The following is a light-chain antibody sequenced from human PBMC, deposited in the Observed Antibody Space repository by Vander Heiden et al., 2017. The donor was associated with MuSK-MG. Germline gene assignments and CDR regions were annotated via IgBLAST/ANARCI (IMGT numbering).Light chain of an antibody. J-gene: IGKJ4*01. V-gene: IGKV3-20*01. CDR1: QSVCSSY. CDR2: GAS. Sequence: EIVLTQSPGTLSLSPGERATLSCRASQSVCSSYLAWYQQKPGQAPRLLIYGASSRATGIPHRFSGSGSGTDFTLTISRLEPEDFAVYYCQQYCTSPLTFGGGTNVEIK. CDR3: QQYCTSPLT.